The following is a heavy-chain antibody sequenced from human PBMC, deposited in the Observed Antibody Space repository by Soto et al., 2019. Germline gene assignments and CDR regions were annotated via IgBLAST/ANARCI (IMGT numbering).Heavy chain of an antibody. V-gene: IGHV4-34*01. CDR1: GGSFSGYY. Sequence: QVQLQQWGAGLLKPSETLSLTCAVYGGSFSGYYWSWIRQPPGKGLEWMGEINHSGSTNYNPSLKSRVTISVATSKNQFSRKLSSVTAADTAVYYCARGYCSGGSCYDSWGQGTLVTVSS. CDR2: INHSGST. J-gene: IGHJ4*02. D-gene: IGHD2-15*01. CDR3: ARGYCSGGSCYDS.